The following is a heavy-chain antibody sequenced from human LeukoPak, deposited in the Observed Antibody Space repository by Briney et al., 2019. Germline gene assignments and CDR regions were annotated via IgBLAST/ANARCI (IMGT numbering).Heavy chain of an antibody. V-gene: IGHV3-9*01. D-gene: IGHD6-19*01. CDR1: GFTFDDYA. J-gene: IGHJ4*02. CDR3: AKDFQWLVQGYFDY. CDR2: ISWNSGSI. Sequence: GGSLRLSCAASGFTFDDYAMHWVRQAPGKGLEWVPGISWNSGSIGYADSVKGRFTISRDNAKNSLYLQMNSLRAEDTALYYCAKDFQWLVQGYFDYWGQGTLVTVSS.